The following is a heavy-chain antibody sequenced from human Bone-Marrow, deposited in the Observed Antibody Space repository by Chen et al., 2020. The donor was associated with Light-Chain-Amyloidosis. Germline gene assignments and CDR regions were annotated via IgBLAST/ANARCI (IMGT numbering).Heavy chain of an antibody. CDR3: ARTYDSSVDDSVYGYDY. J-gene: IGHJ4*02. V-gene: IGHV1-18*01. D-gene: IGHD3-22*01. CDR1: GYTFTNYG. CDR2: ISTYNGNT. Sequence: QVQLVQYGAEVKRPGASVKVSCKASGYTFTNYGINWVRQAPGQGLEWMGWISTYNGNTKYAQELQGRVTMTTDTSTNTAYMELRSLISDDTDVYYCARTYDSSVDDSVYGYDYWGQGSQVTVSS.